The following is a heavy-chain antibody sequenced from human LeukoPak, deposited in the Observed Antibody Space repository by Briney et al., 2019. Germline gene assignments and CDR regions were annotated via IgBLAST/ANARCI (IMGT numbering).Heavy chain of an antibody. CDR3: AREGQYSSSWYAY. V-gene: IGHV1-69*13. CDR1: GGTFSSYA. J-gene: IGHJ4*02. D-gene: IGHD6-13*01. CDR2: IIPIFGTA. Sequence: GASVKVSRKASGGTFSSYAISWVRQAPGQGLEWMGGIIPIFGTANYAQKFQGRVTITAGESTSTAYMELSSLRSEDTAVYYCAREGQYSSSWYAYWGQGTLVTVSS.